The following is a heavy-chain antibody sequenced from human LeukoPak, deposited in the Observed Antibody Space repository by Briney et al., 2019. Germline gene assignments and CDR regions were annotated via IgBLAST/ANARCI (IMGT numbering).Heavy chain of an antibody. CDR3: ARVPPYCTNGVCYTTLDY. CDR2: ISSSSSTI. Sequence: GGSLRLSCAASGFTFSSYGMHWVRQAPGKGLEWVSYISSSSSTIYYADSVKGRFTISRDNAKNSLYLQMNSLRAEDTAVYYCARVPPYCTNGVCYTTLDYWGQGTLVTVSS. D-gene: IGHD2-8*01. J-gene: IGHJ4*02. CDR1: GFTFSSYG. V-gene: IGHV3-48*01.